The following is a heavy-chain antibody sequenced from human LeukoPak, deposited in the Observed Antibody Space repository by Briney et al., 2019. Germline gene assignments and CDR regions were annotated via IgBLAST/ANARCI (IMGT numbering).Heavy chain of an antibody. CDR3: ARGPSGYHNT. Sequence: SETLSLTCTVSGGSISSYYWSWIRPPPGKALEWIGYIYYSGSTNYNPSLKSRVTISVDTSKNQFSLKLSSVTAADTAVYYCARGPSGYHNTGGQGTLVTVSS. D-gene: IGHD5-12*01. V-gene: IGHV4-59*01. CDR2: IYYSGST. CDR1: GGSISSYY. J-gene: IGHJ4*02.